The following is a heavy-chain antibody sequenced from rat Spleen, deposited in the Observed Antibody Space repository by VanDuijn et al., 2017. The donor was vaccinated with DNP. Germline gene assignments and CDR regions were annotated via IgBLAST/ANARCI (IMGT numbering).Heavy chain of an antibody. V-gene: IGHV5-20*01. CDR2: ISNTGYNT. J-gene: IGHJ3*01. CDR3: TRDLRNPRGWFAY. CDR1: GFTFSDYY. D-gene: IGHD1-11*01. Sequence: EVQLVESGGGLVQPGRSLKLSCAASGFTFSDYYMAWVRQAPTKGLEWVASISNTGYNTYYSDSVKGRFTISRDNAKSTLYLQMNSLRSEDTATYYCTRDLRNPRGWFAYWGQGTLVTVSS.